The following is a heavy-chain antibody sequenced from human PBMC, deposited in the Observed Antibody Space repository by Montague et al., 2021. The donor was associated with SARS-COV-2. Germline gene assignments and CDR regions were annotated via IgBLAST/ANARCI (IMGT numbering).Heavy chain of an antibody. CDR3: ARGQGEITMIVVVLTAAAHYFDY. CDR1: GGSLSGYD. J-gene: IGHJ4*02. V-gene: IGHV4-34*01. CDR2: INHSGST. D-gene: IGHD3-22*01. Sequence: SETLSLTCAVYGGSLSGYDWSWIRQPPGKGLEWIGEINHSGSTKYNPSLKSRVSISVDTSKNQFSLKLNSVTAADTAVYYCARGQGEITMIVVVLTAAAHYFDYWGQGTRGTVSP.